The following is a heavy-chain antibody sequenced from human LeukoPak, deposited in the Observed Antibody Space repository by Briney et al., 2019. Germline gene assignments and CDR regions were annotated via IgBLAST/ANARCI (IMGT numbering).Heavy chain of an antibody. J-gene: IGHJ4*02. D-gene: IGHD4/OR15-4a*01. CDR3: TTELRRKLLGFDY. V-gene: IGHV3-15*01. CDR1: GFTFSNAW. Sequence: GGSLRLSCAASGFTFSNAWMSWVRQAPGKGLEWVGRIKSKTDGGTTDYAAPVKGRFTISRDDSKNTLYLQMNSLKTEDTAVYYCTTELRRKLLGFDYWGQGTLVTVAS. CDR2: IKSKTDGGTT.